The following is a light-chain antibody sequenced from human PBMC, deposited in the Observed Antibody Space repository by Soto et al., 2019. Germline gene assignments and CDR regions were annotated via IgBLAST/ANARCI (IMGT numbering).Light chain of an antibody. CDR2: AAS. Sequence: DIQMTQSPSPLSASVGDSVTITCRASQTIKTYLNWYRHKPGKAPELLIYAASRLQSGVASRFSGSGSGTYFILTISSLQPDDLATYSCQQTYTAPATFGQGTKVEI. J-gene: IGKJ1*01. CDR3: QQTYTAPAT. V-gene: IGKV1-39*01. CDR1: QTIKTY.